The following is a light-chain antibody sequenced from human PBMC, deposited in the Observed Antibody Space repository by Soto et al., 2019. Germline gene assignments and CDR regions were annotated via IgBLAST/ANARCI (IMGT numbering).Light chain of an antibody. J-gene: IGLJ1*01. CDR3: ASHTTSSTYV. V-gene: IGLV2-14*01. CDR1: SSDVGGYSY. Sequence: QSVLTQPASVSGFPGQSIAISCTGASSDVGGYSYVSWYQQQPGKATKLVISDVSNRPSGVSDRFSGSKSGNTASLTISGLQTEDEADYYCASHTTSSTYVFGTGTKVTVL. CDR2: DVS.